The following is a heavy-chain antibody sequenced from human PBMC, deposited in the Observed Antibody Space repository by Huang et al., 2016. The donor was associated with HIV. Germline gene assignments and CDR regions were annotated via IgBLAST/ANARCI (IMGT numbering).Heavy chain of an antibody. CDR1: GFIFSNFG. CDR2: MSYDGRSD. D-gene: IGHD2-15*01. J-gene: IGHJ5*02. Sequence: QVQLVESGGGVVQPGTSLRLSCAASGFIFSNFGMHWFRQVPGKGLGWVAVMSYDGRSDRYSDSVKGRFTISRDNDKNTLSLEMNRLRHDDTAVYYCAKESRWFSDFDQWGQGTLVTVSS. CDR3: AKESRWFSDFDQ. V-gene: IGHV3-30*18.